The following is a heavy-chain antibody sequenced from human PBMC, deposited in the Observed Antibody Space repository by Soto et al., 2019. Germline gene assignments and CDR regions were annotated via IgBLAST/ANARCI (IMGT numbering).Heavy chain of an antibody. CDR2: IYTSGST. D-gene: IGHD3-3*01. CDR3: ARGVGTIFGGVPLPDYFDY. V-gene: IGHV4-4*07. CDR1: GGSISSYY. Sequence: SETLSLTCTVSGGSISSYYWSWIRQPAGKGLEWIVRIYTSGSTNYNPSLKSRVTMSVDTSKNQLSLKLSSVTAADTAVYYCARGVGTIFGGVPLPDYFDYGGQGTLVTVSS. J-gene: IGHJ4*02.